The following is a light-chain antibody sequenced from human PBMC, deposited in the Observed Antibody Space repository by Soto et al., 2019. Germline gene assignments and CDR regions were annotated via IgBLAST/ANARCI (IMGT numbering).Light chain of an antibody. V-gene: IGLV2-14*01. Sequence: QSVLTQPASVSGSPGQSIIISCTGTSSDVDTYKYVSWYQQHPGKAPKLMIYEVSHRPSGVSDRFSGSKSGNTASLTISGLQAEDEADYYCCSYAGSTTRVLFGGDTQLTVL. J-gene: IGLJ7*01. CDR3: CSYAGSTTRVL. CDR2: EVS. CDR1: SSDVDTYKY.